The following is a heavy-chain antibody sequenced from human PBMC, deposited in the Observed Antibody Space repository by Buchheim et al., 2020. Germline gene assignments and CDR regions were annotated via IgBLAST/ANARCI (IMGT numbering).Heavy chain of an antibody. CDR3: ARDVCNYDMMGKCFGD. V-gene: IGHV3-33*08. CDR2: ICYSGSTI. J-gene: IGHJ4*02. D-gene: IGHD3-22*01. Sequence: QVQLVESGGGVVQPGGSLRLSCAASGFTFSNYDMHWVRQAPGKGLEWVAFICYSGSTIYYADSVKGRFTISRDNSKNTLYLQMNSLRAEDTAVYYCARDVCNYDMMGKCFGDWGQGTL. CDR1: GFTFSNYD.